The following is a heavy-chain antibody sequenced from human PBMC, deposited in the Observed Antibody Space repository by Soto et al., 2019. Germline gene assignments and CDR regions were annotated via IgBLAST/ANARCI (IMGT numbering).Heavy chain of an antibody. Sequence: VQLVESGGGLVKPGGSLRLSCAASGFTFSDYYMSWIRQAPGKGLEWVSYITSSGSTIYYADSVKGRFTISRYNAKNSLYLKKNSLRAEDTAVYYIARENEQWVAADNCGQGTLLTVSS. V-gene: IGHV3-11*01. D-gene: IGHD6-19*01. CDR2: ITSSGSTI. CDR1: GFTFSDYY. CDR3: ARENEQWVAADN. J-gene: IGHJ4*02.